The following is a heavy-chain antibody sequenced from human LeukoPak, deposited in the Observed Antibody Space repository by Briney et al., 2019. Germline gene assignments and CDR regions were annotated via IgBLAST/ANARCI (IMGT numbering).Heavy chain of an antibody. CDR3: ARGPAANSGNYYVGDY. CDR1: GFTFSSYW. V-gene: IGHV3-74*01. D-gene: IGHD1-26*01. J-gene: IGHJ4*02. Sequence: GGSLRLSCAASGFTFSSYWMHWVRQAPGRGLVWVSRINSAESSTNYADSVKGRFTISRDNAKNTLYLQMNSLRAEDTAVYYCARGPAANSGNYYVGDYWGQGALVTVSS. CDR2: INSAESST.